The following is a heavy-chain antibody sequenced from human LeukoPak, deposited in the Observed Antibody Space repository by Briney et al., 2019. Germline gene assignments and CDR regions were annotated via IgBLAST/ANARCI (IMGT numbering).Heavy chain of an antibody. J-gene: IGHJ4*02. CDR3: ARDQGYDNSGYNFFDY. V-gene: IGHV3-64*01. CDR2: ISSSGDYT. Sequence: GGSLRLSCTASGFSFSSYAMHWVRQAPGKGLEFVSAISSSGDYTYYANSVKGRFTVSRDNSKSTLHLQMGSLRAGDMAVYYCARDQGYDNSGYNFFDYWGQGTLVTVSS. CDR1: GFSFSSYA. D-gene: IGHD3-22*01.